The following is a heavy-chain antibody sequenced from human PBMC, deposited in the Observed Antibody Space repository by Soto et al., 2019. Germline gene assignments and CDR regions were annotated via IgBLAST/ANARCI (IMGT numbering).Heavy chain of an antibody. Sequence: GGSLRLSCAASGFTFSSYAMSWVRQAPGKGLEWVSAISGSGGSTYYADSVKGRFTISRDNSKNTLYLQMNSLRAEDTAVYYCAKEPSYDFWSGYYRYFDYWGQGTLVTVSS. V-gene: IGHV3-23*01. CDR1: GFTFSSYA. CDR3: AKEPSYDFWSGYYRYFDY. CDR2: ISGSGGST. J-gene: IGHJ4*02. D-gene: IGHD3-3*01.